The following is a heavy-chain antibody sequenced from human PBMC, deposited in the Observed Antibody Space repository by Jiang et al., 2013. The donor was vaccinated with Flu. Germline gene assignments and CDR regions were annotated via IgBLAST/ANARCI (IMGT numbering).Heavy chain of an antibody. J-gene: IGHJ6*02. CDR1: GGTFSSYT. CDR3: ARDRVVRGPRRHPDIQKEDV. CDR2: IIPILGIA. Sequence: SGAEVKKPGSSVKVSCKASGGTFSSYTISWVRQAPGQGLEWMGRIIPILGIANYAQKFQGRVTITADKSTSTAYMELSSLRSEDTAVYYCARDRVVRGPRRHPDIQKEDVWGQGTTVTVSS. V-gene: IGHV1-69*04. D-gene: IGHD3-10*01.